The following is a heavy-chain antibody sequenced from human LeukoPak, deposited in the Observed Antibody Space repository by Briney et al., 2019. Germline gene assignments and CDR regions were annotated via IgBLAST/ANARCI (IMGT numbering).Heavy chain of an antibody. D-gene: IGHD2-15*01. V-gene: IGHV3-21*01. CDR3: AKDRLTYYYYGMDV. Sequence: GGSLRLSCAASGFTFSDYTMNWVRQAPGKGLEWVACITTRSSYMYYADSVKGRFAISRDNAKNSLYLQMNSLRAEDTAVYYCAKDRLTYYYYGMDVWGQGTTVTVSS. J-gene: IGHJ6*02. CDR2: ITTRSSYM. CDR1: GFTFSDYT.